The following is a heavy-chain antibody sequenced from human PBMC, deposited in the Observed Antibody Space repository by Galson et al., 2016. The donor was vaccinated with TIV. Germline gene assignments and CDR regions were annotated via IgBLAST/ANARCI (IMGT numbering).Heavy chain of an antibody. Sequence: SVKVSCKASGYTFTNFGVSWVRQAPGQGLEWMGWISGYNGNTNYAQEYQDRVTMTTDTSTTTVYMELRSLRSDDTAVYYCARDPYCSGGSCMSLDHWGQGTLVTVSS. CDR3: ARDPYCSGGSCMSLDH. D-gene: IGHD2-15*01. CDR1: GYTFTNFG. J-gene: IGHJ4*02. CDR2: ISGYNGNT. V-gene: IGHV1-18*01.